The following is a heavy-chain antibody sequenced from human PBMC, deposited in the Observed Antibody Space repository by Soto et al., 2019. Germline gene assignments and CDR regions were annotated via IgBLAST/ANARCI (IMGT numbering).Heavy chain of an antibody. D-gene: IGHD2-2*01. CDR2: ISAYNGNT. Sequence: SVKVSCKASGYTFTSYGISWVRQAPGQGLEWMGWISAYNGNTNYAQKLQGRVTMTTDTSTSTAYMELRSLRSDDTAVYYCARDLFVVVPAGPNWFDPWGQGTLVTVSS. V-gene: IGHV1-18*01. CDR1: GYTFTSYG. J-gene: IGHJ5*02. CDR3: ARDLFVVVPAGPNWFDP.